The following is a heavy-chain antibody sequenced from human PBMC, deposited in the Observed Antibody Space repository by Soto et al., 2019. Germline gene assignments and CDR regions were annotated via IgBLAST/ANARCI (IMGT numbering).Heavy chain of an antibody. CDR1: GGTFSSYA. D-gene: IGHD3-10*01. CDR3: ASLFLAARWHTHDAFDI. Sequence: SVKVSCKASGGTFSSYAISWVRQAPGQGLEWMGGIIPIFGTANYAQKFQGRGTVTADKSTSKAYMELSSLRSEDTAVYYCASLFLAARWHTHDAFDIWGQGTMVTVSS. CDR2: IIPIFGTA. V-gene: IGHV1-69*06. J-gene: IGHJ3*02.